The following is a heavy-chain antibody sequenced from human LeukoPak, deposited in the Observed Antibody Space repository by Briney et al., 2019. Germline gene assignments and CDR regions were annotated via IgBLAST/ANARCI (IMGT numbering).Heavy chain of an antibody. CDR1: GFTVSSNY. CDR3: AKLCGSSSVSDY. V-gene: IGHV3-53*01. CDR2: IFSVGST. Sequence: GGALRLSCAASGFTVSSNYMSWVRQAPGKGLEWVSVIFSVGSTFYADSVEGRFTISRDNSKNTLYLQMNGLRAEDAAKYYCAKLCGSSSVSDYWGQGTLVTVSS. D-gene: IGHD6-6*01. J-gene: IGHJ4*02.